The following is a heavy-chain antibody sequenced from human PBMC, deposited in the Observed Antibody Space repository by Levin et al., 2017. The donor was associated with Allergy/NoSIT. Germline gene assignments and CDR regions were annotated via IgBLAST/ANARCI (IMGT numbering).Heavy chain of an antibody. Sequence: RGESLKISCAASGFTFRSYAMSWVRQAPGKGLEWVSVISGNGDSTYYADSVKGRFTISRDNSKNTLYVQMNSLRVDDTAIYYCAKGHYYDSSGFLYKSDAFDMWGQGTMVTVSS. V-gene: IGHV3-23*01. D-gene: IGHD3-22*01. CDR3: AKGHYYDSSGFLYKSDAFDM. J-gene: IGHJ3*02. CDR2: ISGNGDST. CDR1: GFTFRSYA.